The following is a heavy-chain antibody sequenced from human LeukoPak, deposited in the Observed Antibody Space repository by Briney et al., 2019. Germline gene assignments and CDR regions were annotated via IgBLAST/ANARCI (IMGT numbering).Heavy chain of an antibody. CDR2: IYTSGST. D-gene: IGHD6-6*01. CDR3: ARDRSSSRTWVDAFDI. J-gene: IGHJ3*02. V-gene: IGHV4-61*02. Sequence: SETLSLTCTVSGGSISSGSYYWSWIRQPAGKGLEWIGRIYTSGSTNYNPSLKSRVTISVDTSKNQFSLKLSSVTAADTAVYYCARDRSSSRTWVDAFDIWGQGTMVTVSS. CDR1: GGSISSGSYY.